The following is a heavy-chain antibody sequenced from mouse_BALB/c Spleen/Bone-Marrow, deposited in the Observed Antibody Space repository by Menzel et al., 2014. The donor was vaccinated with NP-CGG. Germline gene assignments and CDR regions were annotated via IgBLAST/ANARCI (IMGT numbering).Heavy chain of an antibody. CDR1: GYSFTSYW. CDR2: IYPGNSDT. Sequence: VQLQQSGTVLARPGASVKMSCKASGYSFTSYWMHWVKQRPGQGLEWIGAIYPGNSDTSYNQKFKGKAKLTAVTSATTAYMELSSLTSEDSAVYFCTRKVYYGSPLDYWGQGTTLTVPS. D-gene: IGHD2-1*01. CDR3: TRKVYYGSPLDY. J-gene: IGHJ2*01. V-gene: IGHV1-5*01.